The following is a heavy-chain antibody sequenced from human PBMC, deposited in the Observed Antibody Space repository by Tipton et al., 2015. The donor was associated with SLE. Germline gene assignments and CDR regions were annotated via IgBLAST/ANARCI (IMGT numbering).Heavy chain of an antibody. J-gene: IGHJ3*02. CDR3: ARRRAAFDI. Sequence: LRLSCTVSGGSISSGSYYWSWIRQPAGKGLEWIGRIYTSGSTNYNPSLKSRVTISVDTSKNQFSLKLSSVTAADTAVYYCARRRAAFDIWGQGTMVTVSS. CDR1: GGSISSGSYY. CDR2: IYTSGST. V-gene: IGHV4-61*02.